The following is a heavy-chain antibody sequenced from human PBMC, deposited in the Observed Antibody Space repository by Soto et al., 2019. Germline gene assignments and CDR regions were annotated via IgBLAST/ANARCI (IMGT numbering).Heavy chain of an antibody. J-gene: IGHJ6*02. D-gene: IGHD3-9*01. CDR2: IIPIFGTA. CDR1: GGTFSSYA. Sequence: SVKVSCKASGGTFSSYAISWVRQAPGQGLEWMGGIIPIFGTANYAQKFQGRVTITADESTSTAYMELSSLRSEDTAVYYCARDRYYDILTGYYPHHSYYYYGMDVWGQGTTVTVSS. V-gene: IGHV1-69*13. CDR3: ARDRYYDILTGYYPHHSYYYYGMDV.